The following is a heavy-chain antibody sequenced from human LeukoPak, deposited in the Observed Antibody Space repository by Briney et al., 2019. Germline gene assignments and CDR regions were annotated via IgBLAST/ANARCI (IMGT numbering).Heavy chain of an antibody. CDR2: IRQDGSDK. CDR1: GFTSTTAW. Sequence: PGGSLRLSCAISGFTSTTAWMTWVRQAPGKGLEWVADIRQDGSDKYYVDSVKGRFIISRDNAKKSVSLHMNNLRVEDTAVYYCARDGNPIRDYDSLTSPISWFGPWGQGTLVTVSS. D-gene: IGHD3-9*01. J-gene: IGHJ5*02. V-gene: IGHV3-7*01. CDR3: ARDGNPIRDYDSLTSPISWFGP.